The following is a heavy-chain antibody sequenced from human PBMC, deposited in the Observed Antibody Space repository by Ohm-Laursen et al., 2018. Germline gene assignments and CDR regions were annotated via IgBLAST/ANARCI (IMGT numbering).Heavy chain of an antibody. CDR3: ASSQSSSWYHAFDV. D-gene: IGHD6-13*01. CDR1: GASISSYY. J-gene: IGHJ3*01. Sequence: TLSLTCSVSGASISSYYWTWIRQPPGKGLEWIGHFYHSGGTNNNPSFKSRVTTSIDTSKNQVSLNLNSVTAADTAVYYCASSQSSSWYHAFDVWGQGTMVTVSS. V-gene: IGHV4-4*08. CDR2: FYHSGGT.